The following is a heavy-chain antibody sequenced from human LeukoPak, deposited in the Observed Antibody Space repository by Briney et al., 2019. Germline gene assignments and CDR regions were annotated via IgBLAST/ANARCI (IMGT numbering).Heavy chain of an antibody. D-gene: IGHD6-6*01. CDR3: ARESYSSSYLFNF. CDR2: IYTSGST. V-gene: IGHV4-4*07. J-gene: IGHJ4*02. CDR1: GGSISSYY. Sequence: PSETLSLTCTVSGGSISSYYWSWIRQPAGKGLEWIGRIYTSGSTNYNPSLKSRVTMSVDTSKNQISLKVNSVTAADTAVYYCARESYSSSYLFNFWGQGTLVTVSS.